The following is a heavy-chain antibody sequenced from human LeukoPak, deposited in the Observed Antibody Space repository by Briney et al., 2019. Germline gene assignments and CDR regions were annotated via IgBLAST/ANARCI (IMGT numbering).Heavy chain of an antibody. CDR1: GFTFSSYG. J-gene: IGHJ2*01. Sequence: GRSLRLSCAASGFTFSSYGMHWVRQAPGKGLEWVAVISYDGSNKYYADSVKGRFTISRDNSKNTLYLQMNSLRAEDTALYYCAKVSTIIEAGLRYFDLWGRGTLVTVSS. D-gene: IGHD6-19*01. CDR3: AKVSTIIEAGLRYFDL. V-gene: IGHV3-30*18. CDR2: ISYDGSNK.